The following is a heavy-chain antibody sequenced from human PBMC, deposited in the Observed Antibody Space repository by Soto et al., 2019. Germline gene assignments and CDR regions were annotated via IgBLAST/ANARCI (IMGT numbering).Heavy chain of an antibody. CDR1: GFTFSSYS. CDR2: ISSSSSYI. D-gene: IGHD3-9*01. J-gene: IGHJ4*02. Sequence: GGSLRLSCAASGFTFSSYSMNWVRQAPGKGLEWVSSISSSSSYIYYADSVKGRFTISRDNAKNSLYLQMNSLRAEDTAVYYCARDHRAYYDILTGYPVDYWGQGTLVTVSS. V-gene: IGHV3-21*01. CDR3: ARDHRAYYDILTGYPVDY.